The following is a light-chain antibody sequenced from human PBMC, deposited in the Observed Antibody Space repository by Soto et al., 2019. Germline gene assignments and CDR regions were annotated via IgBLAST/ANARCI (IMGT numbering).Light chain of an antibody. V-gene: IGKV3-20*01. Sequence: EIVLTQSPATLSLSPGERATLSCRASQSVSSSYLAWYQQKPGQAPRLLIYGASNRATGIPDRFSGGGSGTDFTLTISRLEPEDFAVYYCQQYGSSGTFGQGTKVDIK. J-gene: IGKJ1*01. CDR2: GAS. CDR3: QQYGSSGT. CDR1: QSVSSSY.